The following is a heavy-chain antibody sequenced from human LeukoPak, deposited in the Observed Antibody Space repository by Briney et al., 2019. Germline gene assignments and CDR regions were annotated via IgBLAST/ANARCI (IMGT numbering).Heavy chain of an antibody. J-gene: IGHJ3*02. Sequence: ASVKVSCKASGYTFTGYYMHWVRQAPGQGLGWMGWINPNSGGTNYAQKFQGRVTMTRDTSISTAYMELSRLRSDDTAVYYCARDRSPKYNWSYPRPPLSHDAFDIWGQGTMVTVSS. V-gene: IGHV1-2*02. CDR3: ARDRSPKYNWSYPRPPLSHDAFDI. D-gene: IGHD1-7*01. CDR2: INPNSGGT. CDR1: GYTFTGYY.